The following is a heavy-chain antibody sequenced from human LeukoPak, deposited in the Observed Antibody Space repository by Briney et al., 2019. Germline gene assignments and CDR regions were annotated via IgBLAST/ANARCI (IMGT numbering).Heavy chain of an antibody. J-gene: IGHJ6*02. CDR3: ARQMSGRRAYYYYGMDV. V-gene: IGHV4-39*01. Sequence: SGTLSLTCTVSGGSISSGDYYWGWIRQPPGKGLEWIGSIYYSGSTYYNPSLKSRVTISVDTSKNQFSLKLSSVTAADTAMYYCARQMSGRRAYYYYGMDVWGQGTTVTVSS. CDR1: GGSISSGDYY. CDR2: IYYSGST. D-gene: IGHD3-3*01.